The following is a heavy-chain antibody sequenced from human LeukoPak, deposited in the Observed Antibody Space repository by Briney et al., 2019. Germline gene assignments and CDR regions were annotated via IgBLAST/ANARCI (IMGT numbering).Heavy chain of an antibody. CDR1: RFTFSSYS. V-gene: IGHV3-21*01. D-gene: IGHD5-24*01. Sequence: PGGSLRLSCAASRFTFSSYSMSWVRQAPGKGLEWVSSISSGSGYIYYADSVKGRFTISRDNAKNSLYLQMNSLRAEDTAVYYCARDYQLGRAWFGPWGQGTLVTVSS. CDR2: ISSGSGYI. CDR3: ARDYQLGRAWFGP. J-gene: IGHJ5*02.